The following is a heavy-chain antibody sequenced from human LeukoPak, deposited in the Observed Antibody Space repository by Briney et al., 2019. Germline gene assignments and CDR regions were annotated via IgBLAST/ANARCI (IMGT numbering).Heavy chain of an antibody. Sequence: GASVKVSCKASGYTFTGYYMHWVRQAPGQGLEWMGWINPNSGGTNYAQKFQGRVTMTRDTSISTAYMELSRLRSDDTAVYYCARDGGDGYNSLDYWGQGTLVTVSS. V-gene: IGHV1-2*02. J-gene: IGHJ4*02. D-gene: IGHD5-12*01. CDR1: GYTFTGYY. CDR3: ARDGGDGYNSLDY. CDR2: INPNSGGT.